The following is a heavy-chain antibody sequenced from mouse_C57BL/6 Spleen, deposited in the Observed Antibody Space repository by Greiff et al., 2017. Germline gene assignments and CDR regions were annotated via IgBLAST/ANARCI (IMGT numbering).Heavy chain of an antibody. CDR1: GYSFTDYN. CDR3: ASALGYGSIYAMDY. Sequence: EVQLQQSGPELVKPGASVKISCKASGYSFTDYNMNWVKQSNGKSLEWIGVINPNYGTTSYNQKFKGKATLTVDQSSSTAYMQLNSLTSEDSAVYYGASALGYGSIYAMDYWGQGTSVTVSS. D-gene: IGHD1-1*01. J-gene: IGHJ4*01. V-gene: IGHV1-39*01. CDR2: INPNYGTT.